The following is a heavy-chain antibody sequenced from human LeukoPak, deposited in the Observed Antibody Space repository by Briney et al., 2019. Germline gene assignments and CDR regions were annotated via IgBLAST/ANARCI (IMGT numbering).Heavy chain of an antibody. CDR1: GFTFSSFG. D-gene: IGHD3-10*01. CDR2: ISYDGGNN. CDR3: AKDRGINYLDY. J-gene: IGHJ4*02. V-gene: IGHV3-30*18. Sequence: GGSLRLSCAASGFTFSSFGMHWVRQAPGKGLQWVAFISYDGGNNYYADSVKGRFTISRDISKNTLYLQMNSLRAEDTAVYYCAKDRGINYLDYWGQGSLVTVSS.